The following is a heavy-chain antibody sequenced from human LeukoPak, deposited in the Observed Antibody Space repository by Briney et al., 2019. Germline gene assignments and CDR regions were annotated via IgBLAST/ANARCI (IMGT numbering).Heavy chain of an antibody. CDR2: IKQDGSEK. V-gene: IGHV3-7*01. J-gene: IGHJ4*02. D-gene: IGHD6-6*01. Sequence: GGSLRLPCAASGFTFSNYWMTWVRQAPGKGLEWVANIKQDGSEKYYEDSVKGRFTISRDHAKNSLYLQMNSLRAEDTAVYYCARVYHSSSGRAIDYWGQGTLVTVSS. CDR1: GFTFSNYW. CDR3: ARVYHSSSGRAIDY.